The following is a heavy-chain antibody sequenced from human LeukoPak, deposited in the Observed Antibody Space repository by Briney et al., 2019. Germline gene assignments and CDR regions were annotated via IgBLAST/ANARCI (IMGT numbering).Heavy chain of an antibody. CDR2: IWYDGSNK. CDR1: GFTFSSYA. V-gene: IGHV3-33*08. Sequence: GGSLRLSCAASGFTFSSYAMSWVRQAPGKGLEWVAVIWYDGSNKYYADSVKGRFTISRDNSKNTLYLQMNSLRAEDTAVYYCARDSCSGGSCYFDYWGQGTLVTVSS. D-gene: IGHD2-15*01. J-gene: IGHJ4*02. CDR3: ARDSCSGGSCYFDY.